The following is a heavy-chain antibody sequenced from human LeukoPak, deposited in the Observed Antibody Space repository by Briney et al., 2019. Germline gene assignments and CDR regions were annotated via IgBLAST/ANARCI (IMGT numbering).Heavy chain of an antibody. D-gene: IGHD6-19*01. CDR3: ASLRSSGFRFRGYFDY. J-gene: IGHJ4*02. Sequence: PSETLSLTCAVYGGSFSGYYWSWIRQPPGKGLEWIGEINHSGSTNYNPSLKSRVTISVDTSKNQFSLKLSSVTAADTAVYYCASLRSSGFRFRGYFDYWGQGTLVTVSS. CDR1: GGSFSGYY. CDR2: INHSGST. V-gene: IGHV4-34*01.